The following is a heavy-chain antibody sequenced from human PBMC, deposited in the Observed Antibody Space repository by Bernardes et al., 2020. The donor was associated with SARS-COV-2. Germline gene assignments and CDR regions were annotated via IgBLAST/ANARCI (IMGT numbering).Heavy chain of an antibody. CDR1: GFTFNSHA. J-gene: IGHJ6*02. D-gene: IGHD6-19*01. CDR3: ARADFSGWDPDYGLDV. V-gene: IGHV3-64*02. Sequence: GGSLSVTCIASGFTFNSHAMHLVHQAPGKGLKYVAGISSNGVSTTYADSVKGRVTISRDNFKNTLYLQMGGLTPEDMGVYYCARADFSGWDPDYGLDVWGQGTTVTVSS. CDR2: ISSNGVST.